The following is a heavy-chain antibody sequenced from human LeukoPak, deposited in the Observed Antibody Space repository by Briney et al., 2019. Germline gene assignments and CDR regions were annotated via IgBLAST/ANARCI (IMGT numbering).Heavy chain of an antibody. CDR1: GGSISSSSYY. D-gene: IGHD4-11*01. CDR2: IYYSGST. V-gene: IGHV4-39*07. CDR3: ARAPWAYGNYVHAFDI. J-gene: IGHJ3*02. Sequence: SETLSLTCTVSGGSISSSSYYWGWIRQPPGKGLEWIGSIYYSGSTYYNPSLKSRVTISVDTSKNQFSMKLTSVTAADTAVYYCARAPWAYGNYVHAFDIWGQGRMVTVSS.